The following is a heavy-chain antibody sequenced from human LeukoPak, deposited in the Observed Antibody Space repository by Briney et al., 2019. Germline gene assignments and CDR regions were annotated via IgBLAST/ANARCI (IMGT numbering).Heavy chain of an antibody. V-gene: IGHV3-49*04. Sequence: GGSLRLSCTASGFTFGDYAMSWVRQAPGKGLEWVGFIRSKAYGGTTEYAASVKGRFTISRDDSKSIAYLQMNSLKTEDTAVYYCTRDRSPQYCSSTSCPYDAFDIWGQGTMVTVSS. J-gene: IGHJ3*02. CDR2: IRSKAYGGTT. CDR3: TRDRSPQYCSSTSCPYDAFDI. CDR1: GFTFGDYA. D-gene: IGHD2-2*01.